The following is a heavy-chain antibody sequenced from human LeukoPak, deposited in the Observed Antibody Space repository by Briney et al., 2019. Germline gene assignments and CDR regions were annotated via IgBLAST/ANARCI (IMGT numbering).Heavy chain of an antibody. CDR3: AREGQSVAGDNWFDP. Sequence: GASVKVTCKASGYTFTSYDINWVRQATGQGLEWMGWMNPNSGNTGYAQKFQGRVTMTRNTSISTAYMELSSLRSEDTAVYYCAREGQSVAGDNWFDPWGQGTLVTVSS. CDR2: MNPNSGNT. D-gene: IGHD6-19*01. J-gene: IGHJ5*02. V-gene: IGHV1-8*01. CDR1: GYTFTSYD.